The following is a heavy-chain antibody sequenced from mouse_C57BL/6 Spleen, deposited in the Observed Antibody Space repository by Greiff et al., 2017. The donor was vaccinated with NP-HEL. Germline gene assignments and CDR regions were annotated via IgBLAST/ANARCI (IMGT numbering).Heavy chain of an antibody. J-gene: IGHJ2*01. D-gene: IGHD2-4*01. CDR3: ARRGDYDYDVGGYFDY. V-gene: IGHV1-61*01. CDR1: GYTFTSYW. CDR2: IYPSDSET. Sequence: QVQLQQPGAELVRPGSSVKLSCKASGYTFTSYWMDWVKQRPGQGLEWIGNIYPSDSETHYNQKFKDKATLTVDKSSSTAYMQLSSLTSEDSAVYYCARRGDYDYDVGGYFDYWGQGTTLTVSS.